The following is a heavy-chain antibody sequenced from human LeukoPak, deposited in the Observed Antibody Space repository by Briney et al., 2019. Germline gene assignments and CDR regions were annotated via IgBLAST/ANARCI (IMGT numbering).Heavy chain of an antibody. CDR1: GGSISTYY. CDR2: IYYSGST. CDR3: ARVGLYAFDI. J-gene: IGHJ3*02. Sequence: SETLSLTCTVSGGSISTYYWSWIRQPPGKGLEWIGYIYYSGSTDYNPSLKSRVTISVDTSKNQFSLKLSSVTAADTAVYYCARVGLYAFDIWGQGTMVTVSS. V-gene: IGHV4-59*01.